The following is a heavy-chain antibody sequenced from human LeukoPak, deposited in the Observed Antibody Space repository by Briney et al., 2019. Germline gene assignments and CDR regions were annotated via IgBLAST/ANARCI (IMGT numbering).Heavy chain of an antibody. Sequence: SVKVSCKASGGTFSSYAISWVRQAPGQGLEWMGGIIPIFGTANYAQKFQGRVTTTADESTSTAYTELSSLRSEDTAVYYCARLYCGGDCYSGGGCFDYWGQGTLVTVSS. J-gene: IGHJ4*02. D-gene: IGHD2-21*01. CDR1: GGTFSSYA. V-gene: IGHV1-69*13. CDR2: IIPIFGTA. CDR3: ARLYCGGDCYSGGGCFDY.